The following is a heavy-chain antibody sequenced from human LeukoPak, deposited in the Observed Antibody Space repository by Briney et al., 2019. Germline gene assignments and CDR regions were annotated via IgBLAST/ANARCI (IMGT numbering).Heavy chain of an antibody. D-gene: IGHD2-2*01. CDR2: FGPEDGET. V-gene: IGHV1-24*01. J-gene: IGHJ3*02. CDR1: GYTLTELS. CDR3: ATGLPAAKDADAFDI. Sequence: ASVKVSCKVSGYTLTELSMHWVRQAPGKGLEWMGGFGPEDGETIYAQKFQGRVTMTEDTSTDTAYMELSSLRSEDTAVYYCATGLPAAKDADAFDIWGRGTMVTVSS.